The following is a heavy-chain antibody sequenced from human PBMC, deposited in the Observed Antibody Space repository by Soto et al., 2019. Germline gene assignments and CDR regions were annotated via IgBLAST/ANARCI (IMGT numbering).Heavy chain of an antibody. CDR3: ARAGCYSSKSEGAFDI. J-gene: IGHJ3*02. D-gene: IGHD1-26*01. Sequence: GGFVRIDCKSCGFTETGYYMDGLRQAKKKGLEWMGWINPNSGGTNYAQKLQGWVTMTRDTSISTAYMELSRLRSDDTAVYYCARAGCYSSKSEGAFDIWGQGTMVTGSS. V-gene: IGHV1-2*04. CDR2: INPNSGGT. CDR1: GFTETGYY.